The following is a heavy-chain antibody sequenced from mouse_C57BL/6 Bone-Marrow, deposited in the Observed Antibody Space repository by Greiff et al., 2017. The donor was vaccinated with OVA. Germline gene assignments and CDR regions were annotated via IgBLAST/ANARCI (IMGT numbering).Heavy chain of an antibody. D-gene: IGHD2-2*01. V-gene: IGHV1-80*01. J-gene: IGHJ3*01. CDR1: GYAFSSYW. Sequence: QVQLQQSGAELVKPGASVKISCKASGYAFSSYWMNWVKQRPGKGLEWIGQIYPGDGDTNYNGKFKGKATLTADKSSSTAYLQLSSLTSEESAVYCCARGRWLRHGWLAYWGQGTLVTVSA. CDR2: IYPGDGDT. CDR3: ARGRWLRHGWLAY.